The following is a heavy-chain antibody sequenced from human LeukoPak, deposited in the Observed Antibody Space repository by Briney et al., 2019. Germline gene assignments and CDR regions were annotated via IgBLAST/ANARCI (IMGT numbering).Heavy chain of an antibody. CDR3: ARENYCTNGVCWAFDP. V-gene: IGHV4-39*07. J-gene: IGHJ5*02. Sequence: SETLSLTCSVSGGSISGSDYYWSWIRQPPGKGLEWLGNIYYTGSTSYNPSLKSRVTLSVDTFKNQFSPHLSSVTAADTAVYYCARENYCTNGVCWAFDPWGQGTLVTVSS. CDR1: GGSISGSDYY. D-gene: IGHD2-8*01. CDR2: IYYTGST.